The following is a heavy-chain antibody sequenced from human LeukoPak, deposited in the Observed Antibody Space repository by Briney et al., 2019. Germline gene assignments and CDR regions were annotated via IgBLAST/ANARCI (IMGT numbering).Heavy chain of an antibody. Sequence: PSETLSLTCAVYGGSFSGYHWSWIRQPPGKGLEWIGEINHSGSTNYNPSLKSRVTISVDTSKNQFSLKLSSVTAADTAVYYCARGPAYSSGWYDYWGQGTLVTVSS. J-gene: IGHJ4*02. CDR3: ARGPAYSSGWYDY. CDR1: GGSFSGYH. CDR2: INHSGST. V-gene: IGHV4-34*01. D-gene: IGHD6-19*01.